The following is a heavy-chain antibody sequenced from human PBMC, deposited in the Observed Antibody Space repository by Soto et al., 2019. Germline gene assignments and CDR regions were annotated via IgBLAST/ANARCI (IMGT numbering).Heavy chain of an antibody. J-gene: IGHJ4*02. D-gene: IGHD2-15*01. CDR1: GGSISSDSYY. CDR3: ARQLGYCSGNSCFEIDY. V-gene: IGHV4-31*03. CDR2: IYYRGNA. Sequence: PSETLSLTCTVSGGSISSDSYYWTWIRQYPGKGLEWIGYIYYRGNAYYNPSLKSRVTISVDTSKNQFSLKLSSVTAADTAVYYCARQLGYCSGNSCFEIDYWGQGTLVTVSS.